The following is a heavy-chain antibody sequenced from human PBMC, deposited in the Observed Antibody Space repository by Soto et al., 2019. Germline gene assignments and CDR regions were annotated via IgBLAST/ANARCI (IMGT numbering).Heavy chain of an antibody. CDR2: INHSGST. V-gene: IGHV4-34*01. CDR1: GGSFSGYY. J-gene: IGHJ6*03. CDR3: AREYYYYYMDV. Sequence: SETLSLTCAVYGGSFSGYYWSWIRQPPGKGLEWIGEINHSGSTNYNPSLKRRVTISVDTSKNQFSLKLSSVTAADTAVYYCAREYYYYYMDVWGKGTTVTVSS.